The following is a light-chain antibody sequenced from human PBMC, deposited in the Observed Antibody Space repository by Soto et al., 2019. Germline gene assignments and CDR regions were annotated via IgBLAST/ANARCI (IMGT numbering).Light chain of an antibody. Sequence: DIQLTHSPFTLSASVGDRVTLTCRASQSISSWLAWYQQKPGKAPKLLIYKASSLESGVPSRFSGSGSGTEFTLTISSLQPEDFATYYCLQHNSYPRTFGQGTKVDIK. V-gene: IGKV1-5*03. CDR3: LQHNSYPRT. J-gene: IGKJ1*01. CDR1: QSISSW. CDR2: KAS.